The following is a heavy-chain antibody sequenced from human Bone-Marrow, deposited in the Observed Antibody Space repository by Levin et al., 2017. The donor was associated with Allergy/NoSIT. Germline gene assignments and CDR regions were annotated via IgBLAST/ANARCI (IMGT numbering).Heavy chain of an antibody. Sequence: PGGSLRLSCAASGFTFSSNWMSWVRQAPGKGLEWVANIKQDGSEKYYVDSVKGRFTISRDNAKNSLYLQMNSLRAEDTAVYYCARDGGGGSYYWGQGTLVTVSS. D-gene: IGHD2-21*01. CDR2: IKQDGSEK. J-gene: IGHJ4*02. V-gene: IGHV3-7*01. CDR3: ARDGGGGSYY. CDR1: GFTFSSNW.